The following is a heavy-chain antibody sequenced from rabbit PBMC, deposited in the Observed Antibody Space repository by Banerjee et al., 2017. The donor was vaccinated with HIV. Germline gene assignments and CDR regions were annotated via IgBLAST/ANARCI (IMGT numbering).Heavy chain of an antibody. CDR2: IYGGSSGST. J-gene: IGHJ4*01. CDR3: ARDPYESNSYDPL. Sequence: QEQLEESGGGLVQPEGSLTLTCTASGFSFSSSHYMCWVRQAPGKGLEWIACIYGGSSGSTYYATWAKGRFTISKTSSTTVTLQMTSLTAADTATYFCARDPYESNSYDPLWGPGTLVTVS. CDR1: GFSFSSSHY. D-gene: IGHD6-1*01. V-gene: IGHV1S45*01.